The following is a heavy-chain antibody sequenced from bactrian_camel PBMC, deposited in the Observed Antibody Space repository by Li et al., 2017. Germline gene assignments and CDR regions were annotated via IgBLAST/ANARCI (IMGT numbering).Heavy chain of an antibody. CDR2: VNSDGGAT. Sequence: VQLVESGGSLVQPGGSLRLFCVASRFTFSNYYMSWVRQAPGKGPEWVSGVNSDGGATSYADSVKGRFTISRDKAKAMAVLQMNALKSEDTAPYFCATDGDPERDSGYWGQGTQV. V-gene: IGHV3S40*01. CDR3: ATDGDPERDSGY. CDR1: RFTFSNYY. J-gene: IGHJ6*01. D-gene: IGHD3*01.